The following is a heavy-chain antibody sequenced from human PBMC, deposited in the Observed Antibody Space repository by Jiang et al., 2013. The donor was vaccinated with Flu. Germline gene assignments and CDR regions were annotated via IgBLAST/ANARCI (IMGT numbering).Heavy chain of an antibody. CDR3: ARVHLVGATKVAGSLIDY. Sequence: KSRVTISVDTSKNQFSLKLSSVTAADTAVYYCARVHLVGATKVAGSLIDYWGQGTLVTVSS. V-gene: IGHV4-34*01. D-gene: IGHD1-26*01. J-gene: IGHJ4*02.